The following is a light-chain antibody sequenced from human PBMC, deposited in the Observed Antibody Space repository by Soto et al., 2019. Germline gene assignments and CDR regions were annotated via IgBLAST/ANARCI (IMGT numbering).Light chain of an antibody. CDR3: QQYGTSLRT. Sequence: EIVLTQSPGTLSVSPGERVTLSCRASQSLSSNYLAWYQQKPGQAPRLLIYGASSRATGIPDRFSGSGSGTDFTLTISRLEPEDFAVYYCQQYGTSLRTFGQGTKVEIK. J-gene: IGKJ1*01. CDR2: GAS. CDR1: QSLSSNY. V-gene: IGKV3-20*01.